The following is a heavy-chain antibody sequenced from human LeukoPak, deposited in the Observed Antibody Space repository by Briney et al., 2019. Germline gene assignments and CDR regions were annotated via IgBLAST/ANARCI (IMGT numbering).Heavy chain of an antibody. Sequence: GGSLRLSCAASGCTFSDYYMSRIRQAPGKGLEWVSYISSSGSTIYYADSVKGRFTISRDNAKNSLYLQMNSLRAEDTAVYYCARPYSSGWYPLYYFDYWGQGTLVTVSS. J-gene: IGHJ4*02. CDR2: ISSSGSTI. CDR3: ARPYSSGWYPLYYFDY. D-gene: IGHD6-19*01. V-gene: IGHV3-11*01. CDR1: GCTFSDYY.